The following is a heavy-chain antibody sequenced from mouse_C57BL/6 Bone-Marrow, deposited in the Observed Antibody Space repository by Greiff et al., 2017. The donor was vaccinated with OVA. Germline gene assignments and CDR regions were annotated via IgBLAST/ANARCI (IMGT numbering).Heavy chain of an antibody. D-gene: IGHD4-1*01. CDR2: ISSGSSTV. CDR1: GFTFSDYG. J-gene: IGHJ2*01. Sequence: EVQGVESGGGLVKPGGSLKLSCAASGFTFSDYGMHWVRQAPEKGLEWVAYISSGSSTVYYADTVKGRFTISRDNATNTLFLQLTSLRSEDTAMYYCARSNWDYFDYWGQGTTLTVSS. V-gene: IGHV5-17*01. CDR3: ARSNWDYFDY.